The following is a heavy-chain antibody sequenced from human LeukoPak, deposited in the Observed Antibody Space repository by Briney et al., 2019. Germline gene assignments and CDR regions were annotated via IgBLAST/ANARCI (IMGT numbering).Heavy chain of an antibody. V-gene: IGHV7-4-1*02. D-gene: IGHD3-9*01. J-gene: IGHJ6*02. CDR1: GYTFTSYA. CDR3: ARDKGDILTGYYSYYYGMDV. Sequence: ASVKVSCTASGYTFTSYAMNWVRQAPGQGLEWMGWINTNTGNPTYAQGFTGRFVFSLDTSVSTAYLQISSLKAEDTAVYYCARDKGDILTGYYSYYYGMDVWGQGTTVTVSS. CDR2: INTNTGNP.